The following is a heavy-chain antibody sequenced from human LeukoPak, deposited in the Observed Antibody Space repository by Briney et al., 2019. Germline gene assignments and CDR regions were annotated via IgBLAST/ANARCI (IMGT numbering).Heavy chain of an antibody. CDR1: GYTFTGYY. CDR2: INPNSGGT. D-gene: IGHD2-2*01. Sequence: ASVKVSCKASGYTFTGYYMHWVRQAPGQGLEWMGWINPNSGGTNYAQKFQGRVTMTRDTSISTAYKELSRLRSDDTAVYYCARGYCSSTSCYPIDYWGQGTLVTVSS. J-gene: IGHJ4*02. CDR3: ARGYCSSTSCYPIDY. V-gene: IGHV1-2*02.